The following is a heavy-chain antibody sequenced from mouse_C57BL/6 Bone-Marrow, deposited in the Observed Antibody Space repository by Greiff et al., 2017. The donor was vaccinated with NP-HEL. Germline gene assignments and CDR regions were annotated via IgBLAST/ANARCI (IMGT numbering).Heavy chain of an antibody. J-gene: IGHJ3*01. CDR1: GFTFSSYT. D-gene: IGHD3-3*01. V-gene: IGHV5-9*01. Sequence: EVQLVESGGGLVKPGGSLKLSCAASGFTFSSYTMSWVRQTPEKRLEWVATISGGGGNTYYPDSVKGRFTISRDNAKNTLYLQMSSLRSEDTASYYWARGAGPFAYWGQGTLVTVSA. CDR2: ISGGGGNT. CDR3: ARGAGPFAY.